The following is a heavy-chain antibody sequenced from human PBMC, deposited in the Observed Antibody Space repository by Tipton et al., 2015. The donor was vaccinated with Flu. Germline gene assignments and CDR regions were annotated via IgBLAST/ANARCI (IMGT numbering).Heavy chain of an antibody. Sequence: LRLSCTVSGGSISSSSYYWGWIRQPPGKGPEWIGSIYYSGSTYYNPSLKSRVTISVDTSKNQFSLKLSSVTAADTAVYYCARVYKDTTTGYFDLWGRGTLVTVSS. CDR2: IYYSGST. D-gene: IGHD5-18*01. CDR3: ARVYKDTTTGYFDL. V-gene: IGHV4-39*07. J-gene: IGHJ2*01. CDR1: GGSISSSSYY.